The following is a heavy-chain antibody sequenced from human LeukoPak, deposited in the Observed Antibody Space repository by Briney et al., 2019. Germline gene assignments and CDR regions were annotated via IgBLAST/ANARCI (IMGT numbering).Heavy chain of an antibody. V-gene: IGHV3-7*01. CDR2: IRHDGSET. J-gene: IGHJ4*02. CDR3: ARDETYDYESNGYLDF. Sequence: GGSLRLSCAASGFTFRNYVIHWVRQAPGKGLEWVANIRHDGSETYYVDSLRGRFTISRDNAKNLVYLQMSSLRAEDTAIYYCARDETYDYESNGYLDFWGQGTVVTVSS. D-gene: IGHD3-22*01. CDR1: GFTFRNYV.